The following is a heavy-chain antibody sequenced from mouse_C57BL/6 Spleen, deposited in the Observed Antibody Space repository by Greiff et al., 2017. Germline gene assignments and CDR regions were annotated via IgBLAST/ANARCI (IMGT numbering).Heavy chain of an antibody. V-gene: IGHV3-6*01. D-gene: IGHD1-1*01. CDR3: ASGAYYYGSSSPFAY. CDR2: ISYDGSN. CDR1: GYSITSGYY. J-gene: IGHJ3*01. Sequence: DVKLQESGPGLVKPSQSLSLTCSVTGYSITSGYYWNWIRQFPGNKLEWMGYISYDGSNNYNPSLKNRISITRDTSKNQFFLKLNSVTTEDTATYYCASGAYYYGSSSPFAYWGQGTLVTVSA.